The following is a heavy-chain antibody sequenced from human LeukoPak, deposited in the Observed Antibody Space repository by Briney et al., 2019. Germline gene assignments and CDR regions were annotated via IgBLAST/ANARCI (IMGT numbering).Heavy chain of an antibody. CDR1: GDSIRSSSYY. CDR2: IYYSGRT. J-gene: IGHJ1*01. D-gene: IGHD3-22*01. CDR3: ARRRYYDSSGYLD. Sequence: PSETLSHTCTVSGDSIRSSSYYWDWIRQPPGKGLEWIGTIYYSGRTYYNPSLKSRVTISIDTSKNQFSLKLTSVTAADTAVYYCARRRYYDSSGYLDWGQGTLLTVSS. V-gene: IGHV4-39*01.